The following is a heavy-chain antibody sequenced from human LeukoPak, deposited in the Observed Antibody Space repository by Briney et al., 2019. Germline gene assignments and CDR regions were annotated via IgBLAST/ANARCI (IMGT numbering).Heavy chain of an antibody. J-gene: IGHJ4*02. CDR3: ARELGPYYYDSSGYYSPFDY. Sequence: GASVKVSCTASGYTFTSYYMHWVRQAPGQGLEWMGITNPSGGSTSYAQKFQGRVTMTRDTSTSTVYMELSSLRSEDTAVYYCARELGPYYYDSSGYYSPFDYWGQGTLVTVSS. V-gene: IGHV1-46*01. CDR1: GYTFTSYY. D-gene: IGHD3-22*01. CDR2: TNPSGGST.